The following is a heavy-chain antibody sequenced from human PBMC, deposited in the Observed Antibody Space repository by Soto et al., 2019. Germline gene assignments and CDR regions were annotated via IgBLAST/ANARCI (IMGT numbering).Heavy chain of an antibody. Sequence: GGSLRLSCAASGFTFSSYSMNWVRQAPGKGLEWVSSISSSSSYIYYADSVKGRFTISRDNAKNSLYLQMNSLRAEDTAVYYCARERSEYRTSRFNLWGQGTLVIV. J-gene: IGHJ5*02. CDR1: GFTFSSYS. CDR2: ISSSSSYI. CDR3: ARERSEYRTSRFNL. D-gene: IGHD6-6*01. V-gene: IGHV3-21*01.